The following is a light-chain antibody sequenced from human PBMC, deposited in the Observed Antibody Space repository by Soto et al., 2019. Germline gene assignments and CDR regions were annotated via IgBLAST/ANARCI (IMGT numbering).Light chain of an antibody. J-gene: IGLJ2*01. Sequence: QSALTQPASVSGSPGQSITISCTGTSSDIGGQNSVSWYQQHPGNAPKLMIFDVSNRPSGVSDRFSGSKSDNTASLTISGLQAEDEADYYCSSFTTSTTWVFGGGTKVTVL. V-gene: IGLV2-14*01. CDR2: DVS. CDR1: SSDIGGQNS. CDR3: SSFTTSTTWV.